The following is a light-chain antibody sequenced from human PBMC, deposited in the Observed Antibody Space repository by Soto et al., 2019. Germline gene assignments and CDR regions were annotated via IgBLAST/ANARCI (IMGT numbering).Light chain of an antibody. CDR1: QDISSA. Sequence: IKLTQSPSSLSTSVGDRVTMTCRAGQDISSALAWYQQKPGKAPKLLLYDASSLDAGVPSRFSGSGSGTDFTLSITSLRPEDFATYYCQQFNDFPLTFGGGTKVQIK. J-gene: IGKJ4*01. CDR3: QQFNDFPLT. V-gene: IGKV1D-13*01. CDR2: DAS.